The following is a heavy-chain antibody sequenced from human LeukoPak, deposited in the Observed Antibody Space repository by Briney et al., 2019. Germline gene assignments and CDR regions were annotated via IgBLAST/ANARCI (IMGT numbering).Heavy chain of an antibody. CDR3: AKDGPNTAIYYFDY. V-gene: IGHV3-30*02. CDR2: IRYDGSNK. J-gene: IGHJ4*02. CDR1: GFTFSSYG. Sequence: GGSLRLSCAASGFTFSSYGMHWVRQAPGKGLEWVAFIRYDGSNKYYADSVKGRFTISRDNSENTLYLQMNSLRAEDTAVYYCAKDGPNTAIYYFDYWGQGTLVTVSS. D-gene: IGHD5-18*01.